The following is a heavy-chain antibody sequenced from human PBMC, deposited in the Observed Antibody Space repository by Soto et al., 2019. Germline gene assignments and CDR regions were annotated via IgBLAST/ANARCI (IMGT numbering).Heavy chain of an antibody. CDR3: ARGSVLLWFGELSPTLYDYYYGMDV. CDR2: INPNSGGT. V-gene: IGHV1-2*02. J-gene: IGHJ6*02. Sequence: ASVKFSCKASGYTFTGYYMHWVRQAPGQGLEWMGWINPNSGGTNYAQKFQGRVTMTRDTSISTAYMELSRLRSDDTAVYYCARGSVLLWFGELSPTLYDYYYGMDVWGQGMTGTLYS. D-gene: IGHD3-10*01. CDR1: GYTFTGYY.